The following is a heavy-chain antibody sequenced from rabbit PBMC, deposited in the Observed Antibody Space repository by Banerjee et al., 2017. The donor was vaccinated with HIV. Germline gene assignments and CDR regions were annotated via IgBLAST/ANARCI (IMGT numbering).Heavy chain of an antibody. CDR1: GFTLSSYW. V-gene: IGHV1S45*01. CDR3: ARDLAGVIGWNFDL. CDR2: IAAGSGGDT. Sequence: QEQLEESGGDLVKPGASLTLTCTASGFTLSSYWMYWVRQAPGKGLEWIACIAAGSGGDTYYASWAKGRFTISKTSSTTVTLQMTSLTAADTATYFCARDLAGVIGWNFDLWGQGTLVTVS. J-gene: IGHJ4*01. D-gene: IGHD4-1*01.